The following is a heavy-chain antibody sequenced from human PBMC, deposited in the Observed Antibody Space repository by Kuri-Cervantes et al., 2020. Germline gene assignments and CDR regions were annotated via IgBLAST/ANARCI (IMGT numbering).Heavy chain of an antibody. CDR2: ISAYNGNT. V-gene: IGHV1-18*01. CDR1: GYTFTNYG. Sequence: ASVKVSCNASGYTFTNYGLTWVRQAPGQGLEWMGWISAYNGNTDYAQKLQGRVTMTIDTSTSTAYMELRSLRSDDTAVYYCARVGHDYIWGSYRDHYYFDYWGQGTLVTVSS. CDR3: ARVGHDYIWGSYRDHYYFDY. D-gene: IGHD3-16*02. J-gene: IGHJ4*02.